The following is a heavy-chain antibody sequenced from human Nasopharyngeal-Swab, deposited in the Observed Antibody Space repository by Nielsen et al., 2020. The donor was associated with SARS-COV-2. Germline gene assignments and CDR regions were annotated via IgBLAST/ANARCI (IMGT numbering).Heavy chain of an antibody. CDR2: VSEDGSST. D-gene: IGHD2-21*01. Sequence: GGSLRLSFAAFGFTFSNDAMHWVRQAPGKGLEWVGIVSEDGSSTSYAESVKGRFTISRDHSKNTLFLQMSSVRVEDTAVYYCARAGTPIVGYYYYMDVWGIGATVFVSS. J-gene: IGHJ6*03. CDR1: GFTFSNDA. V-gene: IGHV3-30-3*01. CDR3: ARAGTPIVGYYYYMDV.